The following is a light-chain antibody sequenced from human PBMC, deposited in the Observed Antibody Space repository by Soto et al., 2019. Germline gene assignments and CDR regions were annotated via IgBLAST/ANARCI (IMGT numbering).Light chain of an antibody. CDR3: QQYGSSPPIT. Sequence: EIGLTQSPGTLSLSPGERATLSCRASQSVSSSYLAWYQQKPGQAPRLLIYGASSRATGIPDRFSGSGSGTDFTLTISRLEPEDFAVYYCQQYGSSPPITFGQVTRLESK. V-gene: IGKV3-20*01. CDR2: GAS. CDR1: QSVSSSY. J-gene: IGKJ5*01.